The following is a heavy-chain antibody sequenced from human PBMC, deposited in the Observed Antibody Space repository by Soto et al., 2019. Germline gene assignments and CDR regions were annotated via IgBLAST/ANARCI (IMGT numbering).Heavy chain of an antibody. CDR3: ARGVTWFDP. V-gene: IGHV4-61*08. CDR2: IYYSGST. CDR1: GGSVSSGGYY. Sequence: SETLSLTCTVSGGSVSSGGYYWSWIRQPPGKGLEWIGYIYYSGSTNYNPSLKSRVTISVDTSKNQFSLKLSSVTAADTAVYYCARGVTWFDPWGQGTLVTVSS. J-gene: IGHJ5*02.